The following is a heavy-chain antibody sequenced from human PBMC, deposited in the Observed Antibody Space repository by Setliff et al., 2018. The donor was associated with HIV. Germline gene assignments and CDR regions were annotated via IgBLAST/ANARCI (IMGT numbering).Heavy chain of an antibody. V-gene: IGHV3-30*02. D-gene: IGHD3-9*01. Sequence: GGSLRLSCAASGFTFSSYGMHWVRQAPGKGLEWVAFIRYDGSNKYYADSVQGRFTISRDNSKNTLYLQMNSLRPEDTAVYYCAKDETYHPVLTGYSALDYWGQGTLVTVSS. CDR1: GFTFSSYG. J-gene: IGHJ4*02. CDR2: IRYDGSNK. CDR3: AKDETYHPVLTGYSALDY.